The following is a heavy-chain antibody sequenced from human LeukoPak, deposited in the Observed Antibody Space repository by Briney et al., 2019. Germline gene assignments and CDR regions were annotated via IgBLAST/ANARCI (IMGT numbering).Heavy chain of an antibody. D-gene: IGHD2-15*01. Sequence: ETLSLTCAVYGGSFSGYYWSWIRQPPGKGLEWIGEINHSGSTNYNPSLKSRVTISVDTSKNQFSLKLSSVTAADTAVYYCARGRGLLGYWGQGTLVTVSS. CDR3: ARGRGLLGY. CDR1: GGSFSGYY. V-gene: IGHV4-34*01. CDR2: INHSGST. J-gene: IGHJ4*02.